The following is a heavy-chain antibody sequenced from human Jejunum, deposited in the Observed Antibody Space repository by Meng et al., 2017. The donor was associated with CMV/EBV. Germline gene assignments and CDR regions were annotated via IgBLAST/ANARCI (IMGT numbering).Heavy chain of an antibody. CDR2: ISPYNGHT. V-gene: IGHV1-18*01. CDR3: ARDITEWADGGDCVDP. J-gene: IGHJ5*02. Sequence: TFTSHRISWVRQAPGQGFEWMGWISPYNGHTNYVQKFQDRVTMTTDTSTNTAYMEMRNLRSDDTAVYYCARDITEWADGGDCVDPWGQGSLVTVSS. D-gene: IGHD3-3*01. CDR1: TFTSHR.